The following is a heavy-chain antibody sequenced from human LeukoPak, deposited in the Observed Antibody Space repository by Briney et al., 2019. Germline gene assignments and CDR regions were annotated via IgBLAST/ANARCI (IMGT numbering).Heavy chain of an antibody. J-gene: IGHJ6*02. Sequence: TTVKVSCKASGFTFTSSAMQWVRQARGQRLEWIGRIVVGSGNTNYAQKFQERVTITRDMSTSTAYMELSSLRFEDTAVYYCAAGREWLYYYYGMDVWGLGTTVTVSS. V-gene: IGHV1-58*02. CDR3: AAGREWLYYYYGMDV. CDR2: IVVGSGNT. D-gene: IGHD5-12*01. CDR1: GFTFTSSA.